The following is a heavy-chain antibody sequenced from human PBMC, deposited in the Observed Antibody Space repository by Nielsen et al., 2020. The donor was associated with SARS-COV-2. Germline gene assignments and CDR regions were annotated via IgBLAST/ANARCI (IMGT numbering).Heavy chain of an antibody. V-gene: IGHV2-5*02. D-gene: IGHD3-10*01. CDR3: AVGLWFGEPWHFDL. CDR2: IYWDDDK. CDR1: GFSLSTSGVG. Sequence: SGPTLVKPTQTLTLTCTFSGFSLSTSGVGVGWIRQPPGKALEWLALIYWDDDKRYSPSLKSRLTITKDTSKNQVVLTMTNMDPVDTATYYCAVGLWFGEPWHFDLWGRGTLVTVSS. J-gene: IGHJ2*01.